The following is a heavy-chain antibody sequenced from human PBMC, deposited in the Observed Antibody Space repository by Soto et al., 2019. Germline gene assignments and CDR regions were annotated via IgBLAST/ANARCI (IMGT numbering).Heavy chain of an antibody. V-gene: IGHV3-33*01. CDR3: AAGDCRGGSCVSLDP. CDR1: AFTFSSHG. J-gene: IGHJ5*02. CDR2: IWYDGSNR. D-gene: IGHD2-15*01. Sequence: GGSLRLSCAASAFTFSSHGMHWVRQAPGKGLEWVAVIWYDGSNRNYADSVKGRFTLSRDNPKNMVFLQMNSLRVEQTAVYYRAAGDCRGGSCVSLDPLGQGAMDTVSS.